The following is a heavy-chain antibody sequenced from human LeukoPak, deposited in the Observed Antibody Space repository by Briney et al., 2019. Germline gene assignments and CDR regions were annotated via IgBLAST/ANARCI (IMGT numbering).Heavy chain of an antibody. V-gene: IGHV1-2*02. J-gene: IGHJ4*02. CDR1: GYTFTGYY. Sequence: GASVKVSCKASGYTFTGYYMHWVRQAPGQGLEWMGWINPNSGGTNYAQKFQGRVTMTRDTSISTAYMGLSRLRSDDTAVYYCARVQFKVEDYYDSSGYPWAFDYWGQGTLVTVSS. CDR2: INPNSGGT. D-gene: IGHD3-22*01. CDR3: ARVQFKVEDYYDSSGYPWAFDY.